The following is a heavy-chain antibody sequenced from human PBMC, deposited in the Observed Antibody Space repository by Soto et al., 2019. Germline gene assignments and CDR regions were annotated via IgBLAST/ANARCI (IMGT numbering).Heavy chain of an antibody. D-gene: IGHD2-2*02. CDR3: AREKDTDYYYYGMDV. CDR1: GFTFSSYW. CDR2: INSDGCST. J-gene: IGHJ6*02. V-gene: IGHV3-74*01. Sequence: GGSLRLSCAASGFTFSSYWMHLVRQAPGKVLVWVSRINSDGCSTSYADSVKGRFTISRDNAKNTLYLQMNSLRAEDTAVYYCAREKDTDYYYYGMDVWGQGTTVTVSS.